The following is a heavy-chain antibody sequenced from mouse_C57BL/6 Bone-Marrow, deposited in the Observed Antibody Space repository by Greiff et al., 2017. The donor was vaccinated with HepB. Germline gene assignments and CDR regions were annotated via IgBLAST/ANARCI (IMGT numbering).Heavy chain of an antibody. D-gene: IGHD1-1*01. CDR1: GYTFTSYW. V-gene: IGHV1-69*01. Sequence: QVQLQQPGAELVMPGASVKLSCKASGYTFTSYWMHWVKQRPGQGLEWIGEIDPSDSYTNYNQKFKGKSTLTVNKSSSTAYMQLSSLTADVSAVYYCARRFRSTTVVYFDYWGQGTTLTVSS. J-gene: IGHJ2*01. CDR2: IDPSDSYT. CDR3: ARRFRSTTVVYFDY.